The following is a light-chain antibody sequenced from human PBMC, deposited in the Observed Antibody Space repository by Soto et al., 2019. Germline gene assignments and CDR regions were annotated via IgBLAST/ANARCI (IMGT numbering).Light chain of an antibody. V-gene: IGKV3-20*01. CDR3: QQYRNWPRT. Sequence: DIVLTQSPGTLSLSPGERATLSCRASQSVRSTYLGWYQHKRGQAPRLLIYGASNRATGIPDRFSGSGSGTDFTLTINNLQSEDFAVYYCQQYRNWPRTFGQGTKVEIK. CDR1: QSVRSTY. J-gene: IGKJ1*01. CDR2: GAS.